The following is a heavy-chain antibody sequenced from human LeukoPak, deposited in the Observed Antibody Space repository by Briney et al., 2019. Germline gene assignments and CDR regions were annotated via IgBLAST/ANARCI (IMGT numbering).Heavy chain of an antibody. CDR2: VPDIGST. Sequence: PSETLSLTCTVSGGSLTRYYWSWLRQPPGKGLEWIGYVPDIGSTNSNPSLKSRVTMSLDTSKNQFSLKVSSVTAADTAVYYCARKGKYSSSWYAAYFQHWGQGTLVTVSS. CDR1: GGSLTRYY. CDR3: ARKGKYSSSWYAAYFQH. V-gene: IGHV4-59*01. J-gene: IGHJ1*01. D-gene: IGHD6-13*01.